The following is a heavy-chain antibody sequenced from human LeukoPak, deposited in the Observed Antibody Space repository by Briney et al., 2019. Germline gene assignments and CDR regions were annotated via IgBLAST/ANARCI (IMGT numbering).Heavy chain of an antibody. D-gene: IGHD2-2*01. CDR3: ARDKALYCSSTSCYRAALYGMDV. CDR1: GGSISSGGYY. CDR2: IYYSGST. V-gene: IGHV4-31*03. Sequence: SETLSLTCTASGGSISSGGYYWSWIRQHPGKGLEWIGYIYYSGSTYYNPSLKSRVTISVDTSKNQFSLKLSSVTAADTAVYYCARDKALYCSSTSCYRAALYGMDVWGQGTTVTVSS. J-gene: IGHJ6*02.